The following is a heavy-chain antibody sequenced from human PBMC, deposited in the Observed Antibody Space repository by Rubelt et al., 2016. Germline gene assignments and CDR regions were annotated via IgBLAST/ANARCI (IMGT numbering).Heavy chain of an antibody. J-gene: IGHJ4*02. D-gene: IGHD6-13*01. V-gene: IGHV4-38-2*02. CDR2: IYHSGST. CDR3: ARHLSSQPHDLFDY. Sequence: QLQLQESGPGLVKPSETLSLTCTVSGYSISSGYYWGWIRQPPGKGLEWIGSIYHSGSTYYNPSLRTRVTLSGDTSKNQFSLKLSSVPAADTAVYYCARHLSSQPHDLFDYWGQGTLVTVSS. CDR1: GYSISSGYY.